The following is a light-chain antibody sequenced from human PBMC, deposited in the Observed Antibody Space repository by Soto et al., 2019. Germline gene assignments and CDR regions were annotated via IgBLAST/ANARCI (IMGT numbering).Light chain of an antibody. CDR1: QALNNY. Sequence: DIQLTQSPAVLSASVGDTVTITCRARQALNNYLAWYQQKPGKAPDLLIDSASTLQSGVPSTFSGSGSESEFRLTIRALQPEDFATSYYQHLSHYPLTFGGGTKVDIK. CDR3: QHLSHYPLT. CDR2: SAS. V-gene: IGKV1-9*01. J-gene: IGKJ4*01.